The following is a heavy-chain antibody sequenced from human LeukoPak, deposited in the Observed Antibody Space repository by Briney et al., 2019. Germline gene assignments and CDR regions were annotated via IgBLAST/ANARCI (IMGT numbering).Heavy chain of an antibody. Sequence: PGGSLRLSCAASGFTFDDYAMHWVRQAPGKGLEWVSLISGDGGSTYYADSVKGRFTISRDNSKNSLYLQMNSLRTEDTALYYCAKDIPHWYSSSWYENWFDPWGQGTLVTVSS. CDR2: ISGDGGST. D-gene: IGHD6-13*01. CDR1: GFTFDDYA. CDR3: AKDIPHWYSSSWYENWFDP. J-gene: IGHJ5*02. V-gene: IGHV3-43*02.